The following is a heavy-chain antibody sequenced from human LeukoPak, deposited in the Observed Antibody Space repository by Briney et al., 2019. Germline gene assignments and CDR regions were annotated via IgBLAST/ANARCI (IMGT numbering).Heavy chain of an antibody. CDR1: GFTFSDYS. CDR2: ISSSYNYI. Sequence: PGGSLRLSCAASGFTFSDYSMNWVRQAPGKGLEWVSSISSSYNYIYYADSVKGRFTISRDNAKNSLYLQMNSLRAEDTVVYYCARDLEDTQLFTDYFYGMDVWGQGTTVTVSS. CDR3: ARDLEDTQLFTDYFYGMDV. J-gene: IGHJ6*02. V-gene: IGHV3-21*01. D-gene: IGHD1-1*01.